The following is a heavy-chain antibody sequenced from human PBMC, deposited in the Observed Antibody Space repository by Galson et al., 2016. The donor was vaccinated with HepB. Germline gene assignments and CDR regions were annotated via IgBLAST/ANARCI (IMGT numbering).Heavy chain of an antibody. CDR1: GFTFTSFG. V-gene: IGHV3-30*18. CDR3: AKDRSGAFDL. J-gene: IGHJ3*01. CDR2: MSYDGSTT. Sequence: SLRLSCAASGFTFTSFGMHWVRQAPGKGLEWVALMSYDGSTTFYGDSVKGRFTISRDNSKNTLYLHMSSLRVDDTALYYCAKDRSGAFDLWGQGTMVTVSS. D-gene: IGHD3-10*01.